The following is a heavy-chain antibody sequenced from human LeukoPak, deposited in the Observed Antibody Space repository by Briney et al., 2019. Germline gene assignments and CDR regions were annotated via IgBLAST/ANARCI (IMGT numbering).Heavy chain of an antibody. CDR3: AKDPRIAARPNWFDP. Sequence: GGSLRLSRAASGFTFSSYAMSWVRQAPGKGLEWVSAISGSGGSTYYADSVKGRFTISRDNSKNTLYLQMNSLRAEDTAVYYCAKDPRIAARPNWFDPWGQGTLVTVSS. CDR2: ISGSGGST. V-gene: IGHV3-23*01. J-gene: IGHJ5*02. D-gene: IGHD6-6*01. CDR1: GFTFSSYA.